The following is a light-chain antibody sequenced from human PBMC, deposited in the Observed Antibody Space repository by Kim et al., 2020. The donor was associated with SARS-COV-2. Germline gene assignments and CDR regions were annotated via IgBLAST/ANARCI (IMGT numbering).Light chain of an antibody. CDR3: QQYINWPWT. Sequence: VSQWEGATLTSRASQTFSGNLAWYQHKRGQAPRLLIHGASTRATGIPARFSGSGSGTEFILTISSLQSEDFAIYYCQQYINWPWTFGQGTKVDIK. CDR1: QTFSGN. V-gene: IGKV3-15*01. J-gene: IGKJ1*01. CDR2: GAS.